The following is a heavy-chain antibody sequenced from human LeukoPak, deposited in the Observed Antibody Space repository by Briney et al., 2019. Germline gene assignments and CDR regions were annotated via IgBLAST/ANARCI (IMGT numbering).Heavy chain of an antibody. V-gene: IGHV4-59*01. CDR2: IYYSGST. CDR1: GCSISSYY. J-gene: IGHJ4*02. Sequence: SRTLSLTCTASGCSISSYYWSWIRQPPGKGLEWIGYIYYSGSTNYNPSLKSRVTISVDTSKNQFSLKLSSVTAADTAVYYCAREGGGNFDYWGQGTLVTVSS. D-gene: IGHD3-16*01. CDR3: AREGGGNFDY.